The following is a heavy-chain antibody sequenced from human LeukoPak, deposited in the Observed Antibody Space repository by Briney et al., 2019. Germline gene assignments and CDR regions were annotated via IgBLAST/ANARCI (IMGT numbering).Heavy chain of an antibody. D-gene: IGHD3-10*01. CDR1: GGSISSYY. J-gene: IGHJ1*01. CDR3: ARGPGYFQH. V-gene: IGHV4-59*12. Sequence: SETLSLTCTVSGGSISSYYWSWIRQSPGKGLEWIGYIYYSRNTNYNPSLKSRVTISVDTSKNQFSLKLSSVTAADTAVYYCARGPGYFQHWGQGTLVTVSS. CDR2: IYYSRNT.